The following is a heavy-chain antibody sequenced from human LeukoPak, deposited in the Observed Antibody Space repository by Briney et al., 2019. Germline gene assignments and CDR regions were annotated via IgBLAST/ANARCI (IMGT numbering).Heavy chain of an antibody. CDR3: ARVVSGSYLDWFDP. J-gene: IGHJ5*02. Sequence: EASVKVSCKASGYTLTSYGISWVRQAPGQGLEWMGWISAYNGNTNYAQKLQGRVTMTTDTSTSTAYMELRSLRSDDTAVYYCARVVSGSYLDWFDPWGQGTLVTVSS. CDR2: ISAYNGNT. CDR1: GYTLTSYG. D-gene: IGHD1-26*01. V-gene: IGHV1-18*01.